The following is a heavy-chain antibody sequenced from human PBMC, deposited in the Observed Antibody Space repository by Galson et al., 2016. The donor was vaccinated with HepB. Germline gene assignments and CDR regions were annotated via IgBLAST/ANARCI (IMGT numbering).Heavy chain of an antibody. D-gene: IGHD6-19*01. Sequence: SLRLSCAASGFPFNNYVLGWVRQAPAKGLEWVSLISAGGVNTYSADSVKGRFTISRDNSKNTLYLQMDSLRADDTAVYYCACKYSTGWYAGAFDPWGQGTPVTVSS. CDR2: ISAGGVNT. J-gene: IGHJ5*02. CDR1: GFPFNNYV. CDR3: ACKYSTGWYAGAFDP. V-gene: IGHV3-23*01.